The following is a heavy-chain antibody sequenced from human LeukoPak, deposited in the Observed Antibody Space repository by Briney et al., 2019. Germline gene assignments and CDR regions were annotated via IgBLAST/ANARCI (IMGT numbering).Heavy chain of an antibody. Sequence: ASVKVSCKASGYTFTSYYIHWVRQAPGQGLEWMGIVNPSAGGTSYAQKFQGRATMTRDTSTSSVYMELSSLRSEDTAVCYCARDRLAASWYAFDYWGQGTLVTVSS. D-gene: IGHD6-13*01. CDR2: VNPSAGGT. CDR1: GYTFTSYY. V-gene: IGHV1-46*01. CDR3: ARDRLAASWYAFDY. J-gene: IGHJ4*02.